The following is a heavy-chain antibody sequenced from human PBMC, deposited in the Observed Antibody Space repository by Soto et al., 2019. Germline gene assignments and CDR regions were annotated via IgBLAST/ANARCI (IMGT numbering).Heavy chain of an antibody. V-gene: IGHV4-59*08. CDR1: GGSTSSYY. D-gene: IGHD2-15*01. CDR3: ARLVRYCSGGSCYFTRDAFDI. Sequence: SETLSLTCTVSGGSTSSYYSRWIRQPPEKGPEWIGYIYSSGSTNYNPSLKSRVTISVDTSKNQFSLKLSSVTAADTAVYYCARLVRYCSGGSCYFTRDAFDIWGQGTMVTVS. J-gene: IGHJ3*02. CDR2: IYSSGST.